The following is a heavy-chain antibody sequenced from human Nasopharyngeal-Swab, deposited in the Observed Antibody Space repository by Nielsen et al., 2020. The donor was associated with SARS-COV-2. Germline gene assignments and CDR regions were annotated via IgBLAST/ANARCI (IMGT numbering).Heavy chain of an antibody. J-gene: IGHJ5*02. Sequence: GVLKISCAASGFTFSSYWMSWVRQAPGKGLEWVANIKQDGSEKYYVDSVKGRFTISRDNAKNSLYLQMNSLRAEDTAVYYCARARAAGRNNWFDPWGQGTLVTVSS. CDR3: ARARAAGRNNWFDP. CDR2: IKQDGSEK. D-gene: IGHD6-13*01. V-gene: IGHV3-7*01. CDR1: GFTFSSYW.